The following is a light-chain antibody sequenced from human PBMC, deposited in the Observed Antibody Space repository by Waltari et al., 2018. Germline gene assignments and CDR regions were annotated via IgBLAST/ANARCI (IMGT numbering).Light chain of an antibody. J-gene: IGKJ2*02. CDR1: QSVSSN. V-gene: IGKV3-15*01. Sequence: EIVMTQSPAALSVSPGERATPSCRASQSVSSNLAWYQHKPGQPPRLLISGASTRATGVPARFSGSGSGTEFTLTISSLQSEDSAIYYCQQYNTWPPSTFGQGTKLEIK. CDR2: GAS. CDR3: QQYNTWPPST.